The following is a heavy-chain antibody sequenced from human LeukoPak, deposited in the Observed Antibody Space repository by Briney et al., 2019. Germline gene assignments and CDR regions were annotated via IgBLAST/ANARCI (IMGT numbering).Heavy chain of an antibody. J-gene: IGHJ4*02. CDR1: GFTFSSYA. Sequence: AGGSLRLSCAASGFTFSSYAMHWVRQAPGKGLEWVAVISYDGSNKYYADSVKGRFTISRDNSKNTLYLQMNSLRAEDTAVYYCARATTVTTSFDYWGQGTLVTVSS. V-gene: IGHV3-30-3*01. D-gene: IGHD4-17*01. CDR2: ISYDGSNK. CDR3: ARATTVTTSFDY.